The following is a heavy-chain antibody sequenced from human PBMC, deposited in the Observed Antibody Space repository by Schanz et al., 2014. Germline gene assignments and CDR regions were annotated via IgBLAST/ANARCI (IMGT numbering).Heavy chain of an antibody. J-gene: IGHJ5*02. D-gene: IGHD1-1*01. V-gene: IGHV3-23*01. CDR1: GFTFSTSA. CDR3: TRDVRLDRRGNWFDP. Sequence: EVQLLESGGGLEQPGGSLRLSCAASGFTFSTSAMSWVRQVPGKGLEWVSAILGLASTTYYADSVKGRFTISRDNSKSLLYLQMNSLRAEDTAVYYCTRDVRLDRRGNWFDPWGQGTLVTVSS. CDR2: ILGLASTT.